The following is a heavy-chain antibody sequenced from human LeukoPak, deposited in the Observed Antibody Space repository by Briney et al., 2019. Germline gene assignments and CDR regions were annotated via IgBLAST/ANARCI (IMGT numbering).Heavy chain of an antibody. CDR1: GGSFSGYY. Sequence: PSETLSLTCAVYGGSFSGYYWSWIRQPPGKGLEWIGEINHSESTDYNPSLKSRVTISLDTSKKHFSLKLSSVTAADTAVYYCARHEGRVSSSSWRPFDSWAQGTLVIVSS. J-gene: IGHJ4*02. CDR2: INHSEST. V-gene: IGHV4-34*01. CDR3: ARHEGRVSSSSWRPFDS. D-gene: IGHD6-13*01.